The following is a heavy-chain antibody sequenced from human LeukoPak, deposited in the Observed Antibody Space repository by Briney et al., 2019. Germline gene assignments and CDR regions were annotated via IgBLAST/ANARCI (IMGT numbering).Heavy chain of an antibody. V-gene: IGHV4-59*01. CDR1: GGSISSYY. CDR3: AREGSYYADAFDI. J-gene: IGHJ3*02. Sequence: SETLSLTCTVSGGSISSYYWSWIRQPPGKGLEWIGYIYYSGSTNYNPSLKSRVTISVDTSKNQFSLKLSSVTAADTAVYYCAREGSYYADAFDIWGQGTMVTVSS. D-gene: IGHD2/OR15-2a*01. CDR2: IYYSGST.